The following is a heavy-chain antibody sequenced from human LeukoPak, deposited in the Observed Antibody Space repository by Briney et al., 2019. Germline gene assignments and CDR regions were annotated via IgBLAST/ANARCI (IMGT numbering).Heavy chain of an antibody. D-gene: IGHD3-10*01. V-gene: IGHV5-51*01. CDR1: GYSFTSYW. Sequence: GESLKISCKGSGYSFTSYWIGWVRQMPGKGLEWMGIIYPGDSDTRYSPSFQGQVTISADKSISTAYLQWSSLKASDTAMYYCARRYYGSGSYYYFDYWGRGTLVTVSS. J-gene: IGHJ4*02. CDR3: ARRYYGSGSYYYFDY. CDR2: IYPGDSDT.